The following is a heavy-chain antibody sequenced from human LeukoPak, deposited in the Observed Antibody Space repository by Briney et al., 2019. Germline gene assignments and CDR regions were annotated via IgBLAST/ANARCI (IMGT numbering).Heavy chain of an antibody. CDR3: AKSHSGSGSYCFDY. Sequence: GGSLRLSCAASGFTFSSYGMHWVRQAPGKGLEWVAVISYDGSNKYYADSVKGRFTISRDNSKNTLYLQMNSLRAEDTAVYYCAKSHSGSGSYCFDYWGQGTLVTVSS. CDR2: ISYDGSNK. D-gene: IGHD3-10*01. V-gene: IGHV3-30*18. J-gene: IGHJ4*02. CDR1: GFTFSSYG.